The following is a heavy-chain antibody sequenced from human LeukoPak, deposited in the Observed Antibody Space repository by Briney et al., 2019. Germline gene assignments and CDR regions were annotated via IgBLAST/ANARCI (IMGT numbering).Heavy chain of an antibody. V-gene: IGHV3-23*01. J-gene: IGHJ4*02. CDR2: ISGSGGST. Sequence: GGTLRLSCAASGFTFSSYGMSWVRQAPGKGLEWVSAISGSGGSTYYADSVKGRVTISRDNSKNTLYLHVNSLRAEDTAVYYCAKTHNWYYFDYWGQGTLVSVSS. CDR3: AKTHNWYYFDY. D-gene: IGHD1-1*01. CDR1: GFTFSSYG.